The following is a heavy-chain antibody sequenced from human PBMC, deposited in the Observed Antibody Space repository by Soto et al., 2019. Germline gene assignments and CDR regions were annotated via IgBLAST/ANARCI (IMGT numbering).Heavy chain of an antibody. Sequence: GGSLRLSCAASGFTFSSYAMHWVLQAPGKGLEWVAVISYDGSNKYYADSVKGRFTISRDNSKNTLYLQMNSLRAEDTAVYYCARVVCSGGSCYSRYYYYYGMDVWGQVTTVTVSS. J-gene: IGHJ6*02. V-gene: IGHV3-30-3*01. CDR1: GFTFSSYA. CDR2: ISYDGSNK. D-gene: IGHD2-15*01. CDR3: ARVVCSGGSCYSRYYYYYGMDV.